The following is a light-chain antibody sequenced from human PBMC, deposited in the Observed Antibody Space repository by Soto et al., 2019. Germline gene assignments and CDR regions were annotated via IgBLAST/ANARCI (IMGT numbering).Light chain of an antibody. CDR1: SRDLGDYNF. Sequence: QSVLTQPASVSGSPGQSITISCTGNSRDLGDYNFVSWYQQHPGKATKLTIYGVSNLPSGVSNRFSGSQSGNTASLTISGLQAENEADEYCCSATTANPLVFCGGTELTV. CDR2: GVS. J-gene: IGLJ3*02. V-gene: IGLV2-14*03. CDR3: CSATTANPLV.